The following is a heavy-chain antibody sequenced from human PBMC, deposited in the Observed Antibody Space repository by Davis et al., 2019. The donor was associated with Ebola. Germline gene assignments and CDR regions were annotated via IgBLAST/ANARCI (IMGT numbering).Heavy chain of an antibody. CDR2: IGTRETTI. D-gene: IGHD5/OR15-5a*01. CDR3: AAVSTMTGSAFDF. V-gene: IGHV3-11*01. Sequence: GGSLRLSCAASGFTFSDYYMTWIRQPPGKGLEWVSYIGTRETTIFYADSVKGRFTISRDNAKNSLFLQMNSLRSEDTALYYCAAVSTMTGSAFDFWGKGTFVTVSS. J-gene: IGHJ3*01. CDR1: GFTFSDYY.